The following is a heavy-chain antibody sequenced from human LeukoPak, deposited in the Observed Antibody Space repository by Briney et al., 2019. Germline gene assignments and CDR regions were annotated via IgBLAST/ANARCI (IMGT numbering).Heavy chain of an antibody. V-gene: IGHV5-51*01. Sequence: PGKSLKISCKGSGYSFTSYWIGWVRQMPGKGLEWMGFIFPGDSDTRYSPSLQGQVTISADKSISTAYLQWSSLKASDTAMYYCARRGYCSGGSCSAEHFQHWGQGTLVTVSS. CDR3: ARRGYCSGGSCSAEHFQH. J-gene: IGHJ1*01. CDR2: IFPGDSDT. CDR1: GYSFTSYW. D-gene: IGHD2-15*01.